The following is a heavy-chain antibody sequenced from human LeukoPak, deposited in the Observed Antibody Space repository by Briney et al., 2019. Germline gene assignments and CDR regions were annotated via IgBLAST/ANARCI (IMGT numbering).Heavy chain of an antibody. J-gene: IGHJ5*02. CDR3: ARVVPSNWFDP. CDR1: GGSNSSGDYY. V-gene: IGHV4-30-4*01. Sequence: SETLSLTCTVSGGSNSSGDYYWSWIRQPPGKDLEWIGYIYYSGSTYYNPSLKSRVTISVDTSKNQFSLKLSSVTAADTAVYYCARVVPSNWFDPWGQGTLVTVSS. CDR2: IYYSGST.